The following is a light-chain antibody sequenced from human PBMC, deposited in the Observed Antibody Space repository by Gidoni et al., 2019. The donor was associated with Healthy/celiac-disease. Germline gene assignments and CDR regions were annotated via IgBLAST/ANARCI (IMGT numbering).Light chain of an antibody. V-gene: IGKV3-15*01. CDR1: QSVSSN. Sequence: EILMTQSPATLSVSPGERATLDCRASQSVSSNLAWYQQKLGQAHRLLIYGASTRATGIPARFSGSGSGTEFTLTISSMQSEDFAGYFCQQYKNWPTFGPGTKVDIK. CDR3: QQYKNWPT. J-gene: IGKJ3*01. CDR2: GAS.